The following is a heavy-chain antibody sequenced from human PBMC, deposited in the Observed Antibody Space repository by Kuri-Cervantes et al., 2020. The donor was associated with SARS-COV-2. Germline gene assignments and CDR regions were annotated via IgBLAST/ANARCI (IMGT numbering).Heavy chain of an antibody. Sequence: LSLTCAASGFTFSDYYMSWIRQAPGKGLEWLSYISSSGTYTNYADSVKGRFTISRDNAKNSLYLQMNSLRAEDTAVYYCAVIQNSGSYSTRSSYFDYWGQGTLVTVSS. V-gene: IGHV3-11*03. J-gene: IGHJ4*02. D-gene: IGHD1-26*01. CDR2: ISSSGTYT. CDR3: AVIQNSGSYSTRSSYFDY. CDR1: GFTFSDYY.